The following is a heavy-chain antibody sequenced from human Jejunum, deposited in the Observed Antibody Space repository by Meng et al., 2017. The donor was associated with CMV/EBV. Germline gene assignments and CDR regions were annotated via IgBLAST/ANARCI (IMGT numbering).Heavy chain of an antibody. CDR3: ARVPPSGNYRFDY. D-gene: IGHD6-19*01. Sequence: QLQLPESGPGLVKPSATRSLTCTGSGDSLSNSRHFWGWIRQPPGKGLEWIANIVYTGTTYYNPSLKSRVTISRDTSKNQFSLKLNSVTAADTAVYYCARVPPSGNYRFDYWGQGTLVTVSS. V-gene: IGHV4-39*07. J-gene: IGHJ4*02. CDR1: GDSLSNSRHF. CDR2: IVYTGTT.